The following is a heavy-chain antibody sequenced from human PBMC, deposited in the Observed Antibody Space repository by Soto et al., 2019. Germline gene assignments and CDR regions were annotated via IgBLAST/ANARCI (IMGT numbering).Heavy chain of an antibody. D-gene: IGHD3-16*01. V-gene: IGHV1-18*01. CDR1: GYTFTNFG. J-gene: IGHJ6*02. CDR3: AMVDVYVTPSPQDV. CDR2: INTYNGKT. Sequence: ASVKVSCKASGYTFTNFGISWVRQALGQGLEWMGWINTYNGKTNYAQNLQGRVTLTTDTSTSTAYMELRSLRSNDTAIYYCAMVDVYVTPSPQDVWGQGTTVTSP.